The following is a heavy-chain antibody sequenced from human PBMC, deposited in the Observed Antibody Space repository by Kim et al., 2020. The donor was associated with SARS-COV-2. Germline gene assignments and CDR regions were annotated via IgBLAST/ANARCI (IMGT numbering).Heavy chain of an antibody. CDR3: AREVYDILTGYYNCCAFDI. J-gene: IGHJ3*02. D-gene: IGHD3-9*01. CDR1: GFTFSSYA. Sequence: GGSLRLSCAASGFTFSSYAMHWVRQAPGKGLEWVAVISYDGSNKYYADSVKGRFTISRDNSKNTLYLQMNSLRAEDTAVYYCAREVYDILTGYYNCCAFDIWGQGTMVTVSS. CDR2: ISYDGSNK. V-gene: IGHV3-30*04.